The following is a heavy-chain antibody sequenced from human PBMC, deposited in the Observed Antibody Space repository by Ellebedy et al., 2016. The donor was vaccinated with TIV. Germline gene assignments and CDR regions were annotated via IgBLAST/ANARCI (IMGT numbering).Heavy chain of an antibody. J-gene: IGHJ6*02. V-gene: IGHV4-34*01. CDR1: GGSISSYY. D-gene: IGHD6-13*01. Sequence: SETLSLXXTVSGGSISSYYWSWIRQPPGKGLEWIGEINHSGSTNYNPSLKSRVTISVDRSKNQFSLKLSSVTAADTAVYYCARGVAAAGIYYYYGMDVWGQGTTVTVSS. CDR3: ARGVAAAGIYYYYGMDV. CDR2: INHSGST.